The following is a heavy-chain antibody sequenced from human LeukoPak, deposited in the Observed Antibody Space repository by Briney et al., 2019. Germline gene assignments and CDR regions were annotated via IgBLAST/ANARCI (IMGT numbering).Heavy chain of an antibody. CDR2: IYHSGST. CDR1: GYSISSGYY. V-gene: IGHV4-38-2*01. J-gene: IGHJ4*02. D-gene: IGHD6-19*01. Sequence: SETLSLTCAVSGYSISSGYYWGWIRQPPGKGLEWTGSIYHSGSTYYNPSLKSRVTISVDTSKNQFSLKLSSVTAADTAVYYCARHTRSIAVAGTGLNYFDYWGQGTLVTVSS. CDR3: ARHTRSIAVAGTGLNYFDY.